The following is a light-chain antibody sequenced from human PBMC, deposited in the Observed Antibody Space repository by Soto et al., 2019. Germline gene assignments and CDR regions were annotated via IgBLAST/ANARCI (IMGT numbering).Light chain of an antibody. Sequence: QSVLTQPASVSGPPGQSITISCSGSSSDVGGYDYVSWYQQHPGKAPNLIIYEVSNRPSGVSNRFSGSKSGDTASLTISGLQAEDEADYYCLSYTSTNTRVFGGGTKVTVL. CDR2: EVS. V-gene: IGLV2-14*01. J-gene: IGLJ3*02. CDR1: SSDVGGYDY. CDR3: LSYTSTNTRV.